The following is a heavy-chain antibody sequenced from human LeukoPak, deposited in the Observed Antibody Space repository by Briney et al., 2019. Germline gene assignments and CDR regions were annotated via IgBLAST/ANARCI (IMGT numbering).Heavy chain of an antibody. J-gene: IGHJ4*02. CDR2: INWSGGRT. V-gene: IGHV3-20*04. CDR3: ARDLTTSDN. CDR1: GFTFSSYS. D-gene: IGHD1/OR15-1a*01. Sequence: GSLRLSCAASGFTFSSYSMNWVRQAPGKGLEWVSGINWSGGRTGYADSLKGRFTISRDNAKNTLYLQVNSLRDEDTALYYCARDLTTSDNWGQGTLVTVSS.